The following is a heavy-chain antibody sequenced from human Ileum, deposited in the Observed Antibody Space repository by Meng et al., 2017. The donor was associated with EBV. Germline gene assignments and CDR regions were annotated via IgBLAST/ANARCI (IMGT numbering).Heavy chain of an antibody. CDR2: ISAYNGNT. Sequence: QFQLVHSGAEVKKPGASVNVSCKASGYIFNNYGVSWVRQAPGQGPEWMGWISAYNGNTNYAQNFQGRFTMTTDTSTSTAYMELRNLRSDDTAVYYCARDHPGGTKGTWLDLWCPGTMVTVS. V-gene: IGHV1-18*01. CDR1: GYIFNNYG. CDR3: ARDHPGGTKGTWLDL. D-gene: IGHD1-14*01. J-gene: IGHJ5*02.